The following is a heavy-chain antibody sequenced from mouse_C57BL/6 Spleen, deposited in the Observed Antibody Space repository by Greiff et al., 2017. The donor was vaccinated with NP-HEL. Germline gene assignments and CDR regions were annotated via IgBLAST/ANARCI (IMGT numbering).Heavy chain of an antibody. CDR3: ARDWSY. V-gene: IGHV5-4*01. CDR1: GFTFSSYA. J-gene: IGHJ3*01. CDR2: ISDGGSYT. Sequence: LVVESGGGLVKPGGSLKLSCAASGFTFSSYAMSWVRQTPEKRLEWVATISDGGSYTYYPDNVKGRFTISRDNAKNNLYLQMSHLKSEDTAMYYCARDWSYWGQGTLVTVSA.